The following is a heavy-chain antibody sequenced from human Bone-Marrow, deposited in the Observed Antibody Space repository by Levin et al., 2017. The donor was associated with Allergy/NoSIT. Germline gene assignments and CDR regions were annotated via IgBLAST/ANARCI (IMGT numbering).Heavy chain of an antibody. Sequence: GGSLRLSCAASGFTFSSYSMNWVRQAPGKGLEWVSYITSSSSTIYYADSVKGRFTISRDNAKNSLYLQMNSLRAEDTAVYYCARILYSSSWYGLDYWGQGTLVTVSS. V-gene: IGHV3-48*01. CDR2: ITSSSSTI. D-gene: IGHD6-13*01. J-gene: IGHJ4*02. CDR3: ARILYSSSWYGLDY. CDR1: GFTFSSYS.